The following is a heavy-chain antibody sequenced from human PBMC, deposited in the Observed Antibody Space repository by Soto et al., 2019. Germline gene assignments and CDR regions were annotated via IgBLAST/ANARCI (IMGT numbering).Heavy chain of an antibody. CDR2: ISGSGGST. Sequence: PGGSLRLSCAASGFTFSSYAMSWVRQAPGKGLEWVSAISGSGGSTYYADSVKGRFTISRDNSKNTLYLQMNSLRAEDTAVYYCAKDSRPGTVLFGYYYGMGVWGQGTTVTVSS. CDR1: GFTFSSYA. J-gene: IGHJ6*02. D-gene: IGHD1-1*01. CDR3: AKDSRPGTVLFGYYYGMGV. V-gene: IGHV3-23*01.